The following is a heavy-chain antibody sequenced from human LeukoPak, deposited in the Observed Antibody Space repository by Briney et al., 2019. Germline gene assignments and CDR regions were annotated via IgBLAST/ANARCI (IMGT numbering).Heavy chain of an antibody. V-gene: IGHV3-11*01. CDR1: GYTFSDYY. Sequence: PGGSLRLSCADSGYTFSDYYMSWIRQAPGKGLEWVSYISSSSSTLSYADSVKGRFTISRDNAKNSLFLQMNSLRAEDTAVYYCVRDVTGWPNWFDSWGQGTLVTVSS. CDR3: VRDVTGWPNWFDS. CDR2: ISSSSSTL. D-gene: IGHD2-21*02. J-gene: IGHJ5*01.